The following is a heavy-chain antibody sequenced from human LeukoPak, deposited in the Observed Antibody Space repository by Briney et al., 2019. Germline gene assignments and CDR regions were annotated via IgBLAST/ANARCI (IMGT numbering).Heavy chain of an antibody. J-gene: IGHJ3*02. CDR1: GFTFSSYG. CDR3: AKPRDDYDSSGDAFDI. D-gene: IGHD3-22*01. CDR2: ISYDGSNK. V-gene: IGHV3-30*18. Sequence: GGSLRLSCAASGFTFSSYGMHWVRQAPGKGLEWVAVISYDGSNKYYADSVKGRFTISRDNSKNTLYLQMNSLRAEDTAVYYCAKPRDDYDSSGDAFDIWGQGTMVTVSS.